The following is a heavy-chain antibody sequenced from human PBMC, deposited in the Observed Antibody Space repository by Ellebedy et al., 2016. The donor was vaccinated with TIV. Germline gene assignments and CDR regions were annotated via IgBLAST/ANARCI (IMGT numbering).Heavy chain of an antibody. CDR3: ARDPCRFAFDL. V-gene: IGHV3-21*01. CDR2: ISGSSTYI. CDR1: GFTFSSYS. J-gene: IGHJ2*01. Sequence: GESLKISCAGPGFTFSSYSMNWVRQAPGKGLEWVSSISGSSTYIIYADSVKGRFTISRDDAKNSLYLQMNSLRAEDTAVYYCARDPCRFAFDLWGRGTLVAVSS.